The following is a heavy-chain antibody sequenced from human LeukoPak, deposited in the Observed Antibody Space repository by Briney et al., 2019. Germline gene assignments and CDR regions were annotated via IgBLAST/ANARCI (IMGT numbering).Heavy chain of an antibody. V-gene: IGHV3-33*01. Sequence: GGSLRLSCAASGFTFSSYGMHWVRQAPGKGLEWVAVIWYDGSNKYYADSVKGRFTISRDNSKNTLYLQMNSLRAEDTAVYYCARDGIDYYDSSGYTGFDYWGQGTLVTVSS. CDR3: ARDGIDYYDSSGYTGFDY. CDR2: IWYDGSNK. D-gene: IGHD3-22*01. CDR1: GFTFSSYG. J-gene: IGHJ4*02.